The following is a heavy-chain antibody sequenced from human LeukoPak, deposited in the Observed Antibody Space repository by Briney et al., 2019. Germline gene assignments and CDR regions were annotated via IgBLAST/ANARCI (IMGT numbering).Heavy chain of an antibody. CDR2: IDHSGST. D-gene: IGHD4-11*01. CDR3: ARGRVSSSTWYSTYYYFFYMDF. CDR1: GGSISSNW. V-gene: IGHV4-4*02. Sequence: SGTLSLTCAVSGGSISSNWWSWVRQPPGKGLEWIGEIDHSGSTNYNPSLKSRVTISVDKSESQFSLKLSSVTAADTAVYFCARGRVSSSTWYSTYYYFFYMDFWGKGTTVTVSS. J-gene: IGHJ6*03.